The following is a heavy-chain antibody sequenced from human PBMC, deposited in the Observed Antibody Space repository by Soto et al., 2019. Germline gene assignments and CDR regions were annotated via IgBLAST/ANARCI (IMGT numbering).Heavy chain of an antibody. CDR2: IYYSGST. CDR1: GGSISSYY. Sequence: QVQLQESGPGLLKPSETLSLTCTVSGGSISSYYWSWIRQAPGKGLEWIGYIYYSGSTNYNPSPMSRVTTSVNTSKNRFPLKLSAVTAADTAGYYSASRYCSQFALWGQGTMVTVTS. CDR3: ASRYCSQFAL. V-gene: IGHV4-59*08. D-gene: IGHD3-10*01. J-gene: IGHJ3*01.